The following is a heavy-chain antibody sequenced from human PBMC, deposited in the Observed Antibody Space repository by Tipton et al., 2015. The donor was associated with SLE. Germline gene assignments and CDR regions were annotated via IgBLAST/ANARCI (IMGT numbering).Heavy chain of an antibody. D-gene: IGHD6-19*01. CDR1: GDSLNSHY. Sequence: TLSLTCTVSGDSLNSHYWSWIRQPAGKGLEWIGRMYGSGSPTHYNPSLESRVTMSVDTSRKQFSLKLTSVPAADTAGYYCARRGWVDACDIWGQGTMVIVSS. CDR3: ARRGWVDACDI. J-gene: IGHJ3*02. V-gene: IGHV4-4*07. CDR2: MYGSGSPT.